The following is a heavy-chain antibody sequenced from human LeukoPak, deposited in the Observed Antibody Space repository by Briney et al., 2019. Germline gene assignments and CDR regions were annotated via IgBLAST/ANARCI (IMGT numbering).Heavy chain of an antibody. Sequence: SETLSLTCTVSGGSISSYYWSWIRQPPGKGLEWIGYIYYSGSTNYNPSLKSRVTISVDTSKNRFSLKLSSVTAADTAVYYCARARGYSYGYLGYWGQGTLVTVSS. J-gene: IGHJ4*02. V-gene: IGHV4-59*01. CDR3: ARARGYSYGYLGY. CDR1: GGSISSYY. CDR2: IYYSGST. D-gene: IGHD5-18*01.